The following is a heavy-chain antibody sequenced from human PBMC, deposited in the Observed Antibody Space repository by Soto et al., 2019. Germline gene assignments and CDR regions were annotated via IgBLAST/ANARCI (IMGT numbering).Heavy chain of an antibody. CDR1: GASISRYY. D-gene: IGHD4-17*01. CDR2: IYYSGST. V-gene: IGHV4-59*08. CDR3: ARRYGDYFDY. J-gene: IGHJ4*02. Sequence: PSETLSLTCTVSGASISRYYWSWIRQSPGKGLEWIGYIYYSGSTNYNPSLKSRVTISVDTSKNQFSLKLSSVTAADTAVYYCARRYGDYFDYWGQGTLVTVSS.